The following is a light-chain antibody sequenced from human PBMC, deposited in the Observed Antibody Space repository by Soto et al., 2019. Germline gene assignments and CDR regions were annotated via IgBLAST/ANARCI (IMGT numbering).Light chain of an antibody. CDR2: DAS. CDR3: QQRSNWPPT. CDR1: QSVSSY. J-gene: IGKJ2*01. V-gene: IGKV3-11*01. Sequence: EIVLTQSPATLSLSPGERATLSCRASQSVSSYLAWYQQKPGQAPRLLIYDASNRATGIPARFSGSGSGTDFTLTISSLEPEDFAAYYSQQRSNWPPTFGQETKLEIK.